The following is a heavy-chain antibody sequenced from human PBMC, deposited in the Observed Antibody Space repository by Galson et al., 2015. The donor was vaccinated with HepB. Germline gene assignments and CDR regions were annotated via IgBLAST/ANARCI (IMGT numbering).Heavy chain of an antibody. J-gene: IGHJ4*02. D-gene: IGHD2-8*02. CDR1: GYTFTSYG. Sequence: SVKVSCKASGYTFTSYGISWVRQAPGQGLEWMGWISAYNGNTNYAQKLQGRVTMTTDTSTSTAYMELRSLRSDDTAVYYCARVVVVYTRFRTDYFDYWGQGTLATVSS. CDR2: ISAYNGNT. CDR3: ARVVVVYTRFRTDYFDY. V-gene: IGHV1-18*01.